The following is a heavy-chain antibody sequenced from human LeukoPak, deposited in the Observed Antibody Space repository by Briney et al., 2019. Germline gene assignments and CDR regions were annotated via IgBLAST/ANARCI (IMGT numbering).Heavy chain of an antibody. CDR3: ARVDIVVVQAATREPFDP. J-gene: IGHJ5*02. CDR2: INPNSGGT. CDR1: GYTFTGYY. D-gene: IGHD2-2*01. Sequence: ASVKVSCKASGYTFTGYYMHWVRQAPGQGLEWMGWINPNSGGTNYAQKFQGRVTMTRDTSISTAYMELSRLRSDDTAVYYCARVDIVVVQAATREPFDPWGQGTLVTVSS. V-gene: IGHV1-2*02.